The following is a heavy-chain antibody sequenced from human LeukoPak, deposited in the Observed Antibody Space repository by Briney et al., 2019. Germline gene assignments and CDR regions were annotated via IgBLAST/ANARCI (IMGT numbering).Heavy chain of an antibody. CDR3: ASASYYGSGSPLNY. D-gene: IGHD3-10*01. J-gene: IGHJ4*02. CDR1: GGSISSTTYY. CDR2: INHSGST. Sequence: SETLSLTCTVSGGSISSTTYYWSWIRQPPGKGLEWIGEINHSGSTNYNPSLKSRVTISVDTSKNQFSLKLSSVTAADTAVYYCASASYYGSGSPLNYWGQGTLVTVSS. V-gene: IGHV4-39*07.